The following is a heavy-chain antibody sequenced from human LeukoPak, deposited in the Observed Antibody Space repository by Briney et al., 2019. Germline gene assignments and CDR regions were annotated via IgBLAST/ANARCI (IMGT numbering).Heavy chain of an antibody. D-gene: IGHD2-2*02. J-gene: IGHJ4*02. CDR3: AREAQVPAAIGTYFDY. CDR1: GGSISSSSYY. CDR2: IYYSGGT. Sequence: SETLSLTCTVSGGSISSSSYYWGWIRQPPGKGLEWIGSIYYSGGTYYNPSLKSRVTISVDTSKNQFSLKLSSVTAADTAVYYCAREAQVPAAIGTYFDYWGQGTLVTVSS. V-gene: IGHV4-39*07.